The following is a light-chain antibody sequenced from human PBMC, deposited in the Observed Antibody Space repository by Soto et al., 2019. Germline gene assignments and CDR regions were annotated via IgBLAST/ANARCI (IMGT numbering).Light chain of an antibody. CDR3: QSYDSSRYV. Sequence: QSVLTQPLSVSGAPGQRVTISCTGSSSNIGAGYDVHWYQQLPGTAPKLLIYGNSNRPSGVPDRFSGSKSGTSASLAITGLQAEDEADYYCQSYDSSRYVFGTGTKVTVL. V-gene: IGLV1-40*01. J-gene: IGLJ1*01. CDR2: GNS. CDR1: SSNIGAGYD.